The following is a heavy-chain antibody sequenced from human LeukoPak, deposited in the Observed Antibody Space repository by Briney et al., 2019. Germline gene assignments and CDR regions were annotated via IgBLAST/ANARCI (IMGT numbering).Heavy chain of an antibody. CDR3: ARNVGYCSSTSCYPLNLDY. CDR2: ISSSSSTI. CDR1: GFTFSIYS. J-gene: IGHJ4*02. Sequence: QSGGSLRLSCAVSGFTFSIYSMSWVRQAPGKGLEWVSYISSSSSTISYADSVKGRFTISRDNAENSLYLQMNSLRAEDTAVYYCARNVGYCSSTSCYPLNLDYWGQGTLVTVSS. V-gene: IGHV3-48*01. D-gene: IGHD2-2*01.